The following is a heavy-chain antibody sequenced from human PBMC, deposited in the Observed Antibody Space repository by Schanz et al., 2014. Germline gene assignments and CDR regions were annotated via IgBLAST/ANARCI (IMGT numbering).Heavy chain of an antibody. CDR1: GGTFSSDT. D-gene: IGHD5-18*01. Sequence: QVHLVQSGAEVKKPGSSVKVSCKASGGTFSSDTFSWVRQAPGQGLEWMGRIVPIAGITNYAQRFQGRVTITADKSSDTAYMELSSLRSEDTAVYYCARGPSQGYSYGHNIGAYYYGMDVWGQGTMVTVS. V-gene: IGHV1-69*02. CDR3: ARGPSQGYSYGHNIGAYYYGMDV. J-gene: IGHJ6*02. CDR2: IVPIAGIT.